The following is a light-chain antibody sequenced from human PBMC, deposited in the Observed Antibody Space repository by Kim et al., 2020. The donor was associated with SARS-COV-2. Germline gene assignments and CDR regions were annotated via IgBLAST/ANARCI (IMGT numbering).Light chain of an antibody. CDR2: GAS. V-gene: IGKV3-20*01. J-gene: IGKJ5*01. CDR1: QSVSSSY. Sequence: LSPGERATLSCKASQSVSSSYLAWYQQKPGQAPRLLVYGASSRATGIPDRFSGSGSETDFALTISRVEPEGSAVYYCQQYGNLITFGQGTRLESK. CDR3: QQYGNLIT.